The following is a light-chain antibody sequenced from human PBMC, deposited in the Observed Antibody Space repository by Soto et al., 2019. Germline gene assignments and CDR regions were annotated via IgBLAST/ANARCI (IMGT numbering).Light chain of an antibody. CDR3: QQYNSFIWT. CDR2: RAS. Sequence: ILMTQSPASLSVSPGERATLSCRASQNIYSNIAWYQQRPGQAPRLLIYRASTRATGIPVTFSGSASGTEFTLSISSLQPEDFATYYCQQYNSFIWTFGQGTKVDIK. CDR1: QNIYSN. V-gene: IGKV3-15*01. J-gene: IGKJ1*01.